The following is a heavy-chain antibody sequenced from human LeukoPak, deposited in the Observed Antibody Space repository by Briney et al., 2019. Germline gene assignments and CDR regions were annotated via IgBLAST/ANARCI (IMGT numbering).Heavy chain of an antibody. CDR1: GYTFASYG. D-gene: IGHD2-2*01. J-gene: IGHJ5*02. Sequence: ASVKVSCTASGYTFASYGISWVRQAPGQGLEWIGWISAYNGNTNYAQKLQGRVTMTTDTSTSTAYMELRSLRSDDTAVYYCARVRARGVVPPQRGFDPWGQGTLVTVSS. CDR3: ARVRARGVVPPQRGFDP. CDR2: ISAYNGNT. V-gene: IGHV1-18*01.